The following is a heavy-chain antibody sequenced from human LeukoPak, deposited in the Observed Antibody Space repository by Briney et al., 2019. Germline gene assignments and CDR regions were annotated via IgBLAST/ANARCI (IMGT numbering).Heavy chain of an antibody. CDR2: IKSDGGRT. V-gene: IGHV3-23*01. CDR1: GFSFSTYA. CDR3: AKGDYYYGSGSENTKPYYFDY. J-gene: IGHJ4*02. D-gene: IGHD3-10*01. Sequence: GGSLRLSCAASGFSFSTYAISWVRQAPGKGLEWVSAIKSDGGRTYYADSVKGRFTISRDNSKNTLYLQMNSLRAEDTAVYYCAKGDYYYGSGSENTKPYYFDYWGQGTLVTVSS.